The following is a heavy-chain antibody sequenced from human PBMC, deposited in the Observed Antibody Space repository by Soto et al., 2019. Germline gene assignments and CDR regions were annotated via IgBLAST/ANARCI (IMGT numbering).Heavy chain of an antibody. Sequence: LRLSCAASGFTFRSFTMNWVRQAPGKGLEWVSTISSNSAYIYYTDALRGRSTISRDNAKNSLHLQMNSLRAEDTAVYYCTRDASRGSSARGWFVPWGPGTLVTVSS. J-gene: IGHJ5*02. V-gene: IGHV3-21*01. CDR1: GFTFRSFT. D-gene: IGHD6-13*01. CDR2: ISSNSAYI. CDR3: TRDASRGSSARGWFVP.